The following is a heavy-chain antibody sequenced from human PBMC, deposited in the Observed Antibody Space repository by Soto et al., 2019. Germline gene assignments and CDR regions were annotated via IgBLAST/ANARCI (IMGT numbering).Heavy chain of an antibody. D-gene: IGHD3-10*01. CDR3: ARGQGTMVRGVMFDY. J-gene: IGHJ4*02. CDR1: GGSISSGGYY. CDR2: IYYSGST. V-gene: IGHV4-31*03. Sequence: QVQLQESGPGLVKPSQTLSLTCTVSGGSISSGGYYWSWIRQHPGKGLEWIGYIYYSGSTYYNPSLKSRVTISVDTSKNQCSLKRSSVTAADTAVYYCARGQGTMVRGVMFDYWGQGTLVTVSS.